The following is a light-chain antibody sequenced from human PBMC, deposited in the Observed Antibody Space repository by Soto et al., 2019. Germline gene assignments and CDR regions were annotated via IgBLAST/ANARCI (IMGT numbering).Light chain of an antibody. Sequence: QSVLTQPASVSGSPGQSITISCTGTSSDVGSYNLVSWYQQHPGKAPKLMIYEGSKRPSGVSNRFSGSKSGKTASLTISGLQAEDEADYYCCSYAGSSTDVFGTGTKVTVL. CDR2: EGS. J-gene: IGLJ1*01. CDR1: SSDVGSYNL. CDR3: CSYAGSSTDV. V-gene: IGLV2-23*01.